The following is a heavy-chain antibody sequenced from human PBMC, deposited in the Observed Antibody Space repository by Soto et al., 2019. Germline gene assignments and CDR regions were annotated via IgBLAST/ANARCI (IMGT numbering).Heavy chain of an antibody. J-gene: IGHJ4*02. V-gene: IGHV4-34*01. Sequence: KPSETLSLTCAVYGGSFSGYYWSWIRQPPGKGLEWIGEINHSGSTNYNPSLKSRVTISVDTSKNQFSLRLSSVTAADTAVYYCARGRIVGATRRVYFDYWGQGTLVTVSS. CDR3: ARGRIVGATRRVYFDY. CDR1: GGSFSGYY. CDR2: INHSGST. D-gene: IGHD1-26*01.